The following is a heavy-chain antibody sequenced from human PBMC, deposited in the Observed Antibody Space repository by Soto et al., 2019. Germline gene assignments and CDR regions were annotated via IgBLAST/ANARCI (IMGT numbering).Heavy chain of an antibody. J-gene: IGHJ4*02. CDR3: ARRTGNTGDSSSIYEY. D-gene: IGHD3-22*01. CDR2: INHSGGT. Sequence: SETLSLTCAVYGGSFSAYYWSWIRQPPGKGLEWIGEINHSGGTSYNPSLKSRVTISVDTSKSQFSLKLTSVTAADRAVYYCARRTGNTGDSSSIYEYWGQGTLVTVSS. CDR1: GGSFSAYY. V-gene: IGHV4-34*01.